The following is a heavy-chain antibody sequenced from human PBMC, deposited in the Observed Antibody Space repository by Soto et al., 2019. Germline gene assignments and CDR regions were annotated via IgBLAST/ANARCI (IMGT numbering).Heavy chain of an antibody. V-gene: IGHV3-30*04. D-gene: IGHD1-1*01. CDR3: ARDLQAGTDNVNWFAP. Sequence: QVQLVESGGGVVQPGRSLRLSCAASGFSISRSAMHWVRQAPGKGLVWVAVIAYDGSNRWYADSAKGRFTISRDNSKNTVYLQMSSLRGEDTAVYYCARDLQAGTDNVNWFAPWGQGTLVTVSS. CDR2: IAYDGSNR. J-gene: IGHJ5*02. CDR1: GFSISRSA.